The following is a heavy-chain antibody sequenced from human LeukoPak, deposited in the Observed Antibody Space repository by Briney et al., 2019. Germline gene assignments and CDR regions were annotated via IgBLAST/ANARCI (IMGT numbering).Heavy chain of an antibody. V-gene: IGHV6-1*01. CDR3: ARGEIFGVVIPNWFDP. Sequence: SQTLSLTCAISGDSVSSNGAAWNWIRQSPSRGLEWLGRTCYRSKWYNDYAVSVKSRITINPDTSKNQFSLQLNSVTPEDTAVYYCARGEIFGVVIPNWFDPWGQGTLVTVSS. CDR1: GDSVSSNGAA. D-gene: IGHD3-3*01. CDR2: TCYRSKWYN. J-gene: IGHJ5*02.